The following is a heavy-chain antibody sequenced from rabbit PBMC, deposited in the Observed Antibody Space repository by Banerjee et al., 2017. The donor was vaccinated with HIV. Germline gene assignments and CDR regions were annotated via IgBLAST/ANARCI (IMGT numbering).Heavy chain of an antibody. V-gene: IGHV1S40*01. CDR3: VRFASLNDL. J-gene: IGHJ6*01. Sequence: QSLEESGGDLVKPGASLTLTCTASGFSFSSSYWICWVRQAPGKGLEWIACIYAGSSGSTYYASWAKGRFTISKTSSTTVTLQMTSLTAADTATYFCVRFASLNDLWGPGTLVTVS. D-gene: IGHD2-1*01. CDR1: GFSFSSSYW. CDR2: IYAGSSGST.